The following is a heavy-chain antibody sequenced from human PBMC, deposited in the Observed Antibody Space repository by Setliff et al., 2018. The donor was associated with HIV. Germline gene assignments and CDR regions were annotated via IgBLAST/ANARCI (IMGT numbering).Heavy chain of an antibody. CDR1: GFTFSSYW. V-gene: IGHV3-7*01. CDR2: IKQGGSEK. Sequence: GGSLRLSCAASGFTFSSYWMSWVRQAPGKGLEWVANIKQGGSEKYYVDSVKGRFTISRDNAKNSLYLQMNSLRAEDTAVYYCAKVDWAGYKSVGFYYFTYWGQGTLVTVSS. CDR3: AKVDWAGYKSVGFYYFTY. D-gene: IGHD5-12*01. J-gene: IGHJ4*02.